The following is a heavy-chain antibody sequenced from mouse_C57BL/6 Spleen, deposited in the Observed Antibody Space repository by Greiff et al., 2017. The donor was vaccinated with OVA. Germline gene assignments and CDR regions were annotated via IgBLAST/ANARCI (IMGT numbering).Heavy chain of an antibody. CDR2: IYPGNGDT. D-gene: IGHD2-5*01. CDR3: ARYYSNYPYYLDY. CDR1: GYTFTSYY. Sequence: LQQSGAELVRPGASVKMSCKASGYTFTSYYMHWVKQTPRQGLEWIGAIYPGNGDTSYNQKFKGKATLTVDKSSSTAYMQLSSLTSEDSAVYVCARYYSNYPYYLDYWGQGTTLTVSS. J-gene: IGHJ2*01. V-gene: IGHV1-12*01.